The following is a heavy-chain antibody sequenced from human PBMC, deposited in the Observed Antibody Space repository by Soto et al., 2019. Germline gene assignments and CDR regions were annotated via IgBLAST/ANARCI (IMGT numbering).Heavy chain of an antibody. Sequence: QVQLVQSGAEVKKTGSSVKVSCKASGGTFSSYAISWVRQAPGQGLEWMGGIIPIFGTANYAQKFQGRVTITADESTSTAYMELSSLRSEDTAVYYCASPPPHHYYYGMDVWGQGTTVTVSS. V-gene: IGHV1-69*12. CDR2: IIPIFGTA. CDR3: ASPPPHHYYYGMDV. CDR1: GGTFSSYA. J-gene: IGHJ6*02.